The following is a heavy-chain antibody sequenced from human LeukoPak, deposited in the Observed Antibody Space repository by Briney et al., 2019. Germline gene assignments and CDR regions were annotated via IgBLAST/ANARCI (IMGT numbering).Heavy chain of an antibody. D-gene: IGHD6-19*01. V-gene: IGHV4-38-2*02. Sequence: SETLSLTCTVSGYIISSGYYWGWIRQPPGKGLEWIGNMYHSGSTYYSPSLKSRVTISIDTSKNQFSLKLSSVTAADTAVYYCARAQWLVLDAFNIWGQGTMVTVSS. CDR1: GYIISSGYY. CDR3: ARAQWLVLDAFNI. J-gene: IGHJ3*02. CDR2: MYHSGST.